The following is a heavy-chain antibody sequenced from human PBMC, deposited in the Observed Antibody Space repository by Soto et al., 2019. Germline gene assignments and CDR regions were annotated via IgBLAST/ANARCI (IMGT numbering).Heavy chain of an antibody. CDR3: ASASTIFGVDYGMDV. V-gene: IGHV4-59*01. D-gene: IGHD3-3*01. J-gene: IGHJ6*02. CDR1: GGSISSYY. CDR2: IYYSGST. Sequence: SETLSLTCTVSGGSISSYYWSWIRQPPGKGLEWIGYIYYSGSTNYNPSLKRRVTISVDTSKNQFSLKLSSVTAADTAVYYCASASTIFGVDYGMDVWGQGTTVTVSS.